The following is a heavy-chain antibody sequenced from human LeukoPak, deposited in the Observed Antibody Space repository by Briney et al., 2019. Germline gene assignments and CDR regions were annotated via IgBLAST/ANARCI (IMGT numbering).Heavy chain of an antibody. CDR3: AREEGYDYVWGSDRYSYYYRDV. V-gene: IGHV4-4*07. CDR2: IYTSGTT. J-gene: IGHJ6*03. Sequence: NPAETLSLTCTVSACSISSHYWSWIRQSAGKGLECIGLIYTSGTTNYNLSLRSRVTMSVDTSKNQFSLNLSSVTAPDKDVYYCAREEGYDYVWGSDRYSYYYRDVWGKGTTVTISS. CDR1: ACSISSHY. D-gene: IGHD3-16*02.